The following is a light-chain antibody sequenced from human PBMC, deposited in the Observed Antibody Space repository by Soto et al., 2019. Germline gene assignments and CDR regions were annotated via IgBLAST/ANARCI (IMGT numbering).Light chain of an antibody. V-gene: IGKV3-20*01. Sequence: EIVLTQSPGTLSLSPGERATLSCRASRSVTSNYLGWYQQKPGQAPRLLIYGASSRATGIPDRFSGSGSGTDFTLTASRLEPEDFALYYCQQYASSPFTFGQGTKLEI. CDR1: RSVTSNY. CDR2: GAS. CDR3: QQYASSPFT. J-gene: IGKJ2*01.